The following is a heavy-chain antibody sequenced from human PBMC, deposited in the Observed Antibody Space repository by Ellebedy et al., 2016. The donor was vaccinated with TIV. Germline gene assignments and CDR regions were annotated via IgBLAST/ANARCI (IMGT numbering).Heavy chain of an antibody. V-gene: IGHV3-23*01. J-gene: IGHJ4*02. Sequence: GESLKISXAASGFTLRSYAMTWVRQAPGKGLEWVSTISSSGGSTYYADSVKGRFTISRDDSKNTLYLHMNSLRAEDTAVYYCAKNRLWLDYWGQGTLVTVSS. CDR3: AKNRLWLDY. CDR2: ISSSGGST. D-gene: IGHD2-21*01. CDR1: GFTLRSYA.